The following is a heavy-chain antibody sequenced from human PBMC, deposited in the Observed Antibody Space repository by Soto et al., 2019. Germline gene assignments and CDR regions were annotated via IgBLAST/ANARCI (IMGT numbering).Heavy chain of an antibody. D-gene: IGHD5-12*01. CDR3: ARERGGATATLDYYYFYMHV. CDR1: GDSFNDYY. Sequence: QVQLVQSGAEVRKPGASVTVSCRSSGDSFNDYYIHWVRQAPGQGFEWMGWINPNGGVTKYAQKFQGWVSMPRDTSIRTVYMQLSRLRSDDTAVYYCARERGGATATLDYYYFYMHVWGTGTTVTVSS. J-gene: IGHJ6*03. CDR2: INPNGGVT. V-gene: IGHV1-2*04.